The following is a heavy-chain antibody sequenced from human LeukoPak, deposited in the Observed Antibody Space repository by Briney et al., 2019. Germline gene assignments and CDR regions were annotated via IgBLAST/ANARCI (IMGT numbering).Heavy chain of an antibody. CDR2: ISGSGGST. V-gene: IGHV3-23*01. CDR1: GFTFSSYA. J-gene: IGHJ1*01. D-gene: IGHD5-12*01. Sequence: PGGSLRLSCAASGFTFSSYAMSWVRQAPGKGLEWVSAISGSGGSTYYADSVKGRFTISRDNSKNTLDLQMNILRAEGAAVYYCAKVIRSDKRWLQPEHCQHWRQNTLVSVPS. CDR3: AKVIRSDKRWLQPEHCQH.